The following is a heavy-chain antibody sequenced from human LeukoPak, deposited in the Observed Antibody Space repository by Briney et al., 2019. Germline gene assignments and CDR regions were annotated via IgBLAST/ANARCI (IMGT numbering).Heavy chain of an antibody. J-gene: IGHJ5*02. CDR3: ARDGGSIAAAGTA. CDR1: GGSISSGSYY. V-gene: IGHV4-61*02. D-gene: IGHD6-13*01. Sequence: SETLSLTCTVSGGSISSGSYYWSWLRQPAGKGLEWIGRIYTSGSTNYDPSLKSRVTISVDTSKNQFSLKLSSVTAADTAVYYCARDGGSIAAAGTAWGQGTLVTVSS. CDR2: IYTSGST.